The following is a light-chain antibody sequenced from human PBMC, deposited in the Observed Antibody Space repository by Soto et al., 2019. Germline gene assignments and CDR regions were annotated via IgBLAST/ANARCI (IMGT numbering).Light chain of an antibody. V-gene: IGLV2-14*01. CDR2: EVS. CDR3: SSYTDSSTLFV. Sequence: QSVLTQPAPVSGSPGQSITISCTGTNSDVGNSDYVSWYQHHPGKAPKLMIFEVSNRPSGISDRFSGSKSGNTASLTISGLQAEDDAYYYCSSYTDSSTLFVFGTGTKVTVL. CDR1: NSDVGNSDY. J-gene: IGLJ1*01.